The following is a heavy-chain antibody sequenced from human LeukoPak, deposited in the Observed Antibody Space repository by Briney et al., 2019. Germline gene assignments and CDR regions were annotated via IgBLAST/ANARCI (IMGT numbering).Heavy chain of an antibody. J-gene: IGHJ4*02. V-gene: IGHV3-23*01. CDR1: GFTFSSYA. Sequence: GGSLRLSCAASGFTFSSYAMSWVRQAPGKGLEWVSAISGSGGSTYYADSVKGRFTISRDNSKNTLYLQMNSLRAEDTAVYYYAKNSGSYYVVTLGHWGQGTLVTVSS. D-gene: IGHD1-26*01. CDR2: ISGSGGST. CDR3: AKNSGSYYVVTLGH.